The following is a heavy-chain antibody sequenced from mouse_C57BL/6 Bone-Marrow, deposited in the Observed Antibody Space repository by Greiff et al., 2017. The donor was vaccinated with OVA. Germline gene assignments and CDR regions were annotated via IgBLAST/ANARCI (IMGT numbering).Heavy chain of an antibody. J-gene: IGHJ4*01. CDR3: ARSDWLYYYAMDY. CDR2: IDPSDSYT. D-gene: IGHD1-2*01. V-gene: IGHV1-69*01. CDR1: GYTFTSYW. Sequence: QVQLKQPGAELVMPGASVKLSCKASGYTFTSYWMHWVKQRPGQGLEWIGEIDPSDSYTNYNQKFKGKSTLTVDKSSSTAYMQLSSLTSEDSAVYYCARSDWLYYYAMDYWGQGTSVTVSS.